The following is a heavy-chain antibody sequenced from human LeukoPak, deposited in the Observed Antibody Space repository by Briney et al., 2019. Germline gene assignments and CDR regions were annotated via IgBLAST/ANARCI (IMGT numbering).Heavy chain of an antibody. Sequence: GGSLRLSCAASGFTFSSYAMSWVRHAPGEGLEWVSAISDSGGTTYYADSVKGRFTISRDNAKNTLYLQMNSLRAEDTAVYYCARGTGYGFFDSWGQGTLVTVSS. CDR3: ARGTGYGFFDS. CDR1: GFTFSSYA. V-gene: IGHV3-23*01. J-gene: IGHJ4*02. CDR2: ISDSGGTT. D-gene: IGHD5-18*01.